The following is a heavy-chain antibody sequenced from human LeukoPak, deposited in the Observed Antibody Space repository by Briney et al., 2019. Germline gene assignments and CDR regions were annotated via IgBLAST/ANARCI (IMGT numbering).Heavy chain of an antibody. Sequence: SETLSLTCTVSGGSISSYYWSWIRQPAGKGLEWIGRIYTSGSTNYNPSLKSRVAMSVDTSKNQFSLKLSSVTAADTAVYYCARISDDFWSGYLFVYWGQGTLVTVSS. V-gene: IGHV4-4*07. CDR3: ARISDDFWSGYLFVY. J-gene: IGHJ4*02. CDR2: IYTSGST. D-gene: IGHD3-3*01. CDR1: GGSISSYY.